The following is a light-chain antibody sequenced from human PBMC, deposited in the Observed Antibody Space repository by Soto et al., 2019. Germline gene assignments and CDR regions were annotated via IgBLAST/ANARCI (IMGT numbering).Light chain of an antibody. V-gene: IGKV1-5*01. Sequence: EIQLTQSPSTLSVSPGDRATIPSRASQSISSWLAWYQQKPGKAPKLLIYDASSLESGVPSRFSGSGSGTEFTLTISSLQPDDFATYYCQQYNVYSWTFGQGTKVDIK. CDR3: QQYNVYSWT. CDR1: QSISSW. J-gene: IGKJ1*01. CDR2: DAS.